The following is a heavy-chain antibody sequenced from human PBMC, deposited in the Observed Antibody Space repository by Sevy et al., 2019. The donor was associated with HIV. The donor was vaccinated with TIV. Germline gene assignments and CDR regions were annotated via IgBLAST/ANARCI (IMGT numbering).Heavy chain of an antibody. V-gene: IGHV3-7*01. CDR3: VRAIAADGSF. D-gene: IGHD6-13*01. CDR2: IKQDGSVK. J-gene: IGHJ4*02. Sequence: GGSLRLSCAASGFTLNNYWMNWVRQAPGKGLEWVANIKQDGSVKYYVDSVKGRFTISRDNARNLVFLQMNSLRVEYTALYYCVRAIAADGSFWGQGTLVTVSS. CDR1: GFTLNNYW.